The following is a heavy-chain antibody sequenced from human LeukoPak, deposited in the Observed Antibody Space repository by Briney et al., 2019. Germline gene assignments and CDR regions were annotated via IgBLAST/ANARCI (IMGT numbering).Heavy chain of an antibody. CDR1: GGTFSSYA. CDR2: IIPIFGTA. D-gene: IGHD2-15*01. J-gene: IGHJ4*02. V-gene: IGHV1-69*06. CDR3: ARDLRYCSGGSCPLDY. Sequence: SVKVSCKASGGTFSSYAISWVRQAPGQGLEWMGGIIPIFGTANYAQKFQGRVTITADKSTSTAYMELSSLRSEDTAVYYCARDLRYCSGGSCPLDYWGQGTLVTVSS.